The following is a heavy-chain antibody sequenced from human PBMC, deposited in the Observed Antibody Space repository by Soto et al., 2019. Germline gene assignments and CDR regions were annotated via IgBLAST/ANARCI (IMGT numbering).Heavy chain of an antibody. V-gene: IGHV3-21*01. CDR1: GFNFNSYT. CDR2: ISSSGYI. D-gene: IGHD2-15*01. CDR3: ARDCSGGSCYPGMDV. Sequence: GGSLRLSCAASGFNFNSYTINWVRQAPGERLEWLSSISSSGYIFSTDSVRGRFTISRDNAKNSVYLQINSLRAEDTAVYFCARDCSGGSCYPGMDVWGQGTTVTVSS. J-gene: IGHJ6*02.